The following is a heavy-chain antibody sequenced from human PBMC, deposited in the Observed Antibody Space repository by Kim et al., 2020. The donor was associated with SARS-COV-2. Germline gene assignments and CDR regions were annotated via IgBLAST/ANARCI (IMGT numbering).Heavy chain of an antibody. V-gene: IGHV4-31*03. J-gene: IGHJ6*03. Sequence: SETLSLTCTVSGGSISSGGYYWSCIRQHPGKGLEWIGYIYYSGSTYYNPSLKSRVTISVDTSKNQFSLKLSSVTAADTAVYYCARDNADYYYMDVWGKGTTVTVSS. CDR2: IYYSGST. CDR1: GGSISSGGYY. CDR3: ARDNADYYYMDV.